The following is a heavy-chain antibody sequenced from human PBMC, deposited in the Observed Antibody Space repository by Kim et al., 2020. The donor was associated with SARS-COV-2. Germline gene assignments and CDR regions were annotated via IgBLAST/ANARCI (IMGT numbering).Heavy chain of an antibody. J-gene: IGHJ4*02. Sequence: SETLSLTCTVSGGSISSGGYYWSWIRQHPGKGLEWIGYIYYSGSTYYNPSLKSRVTISVDTSKNQFSLKLSSVTAADTAVYYCATHDFRDGYNWVFDYWGQGTLVTVSS. V-gene: IGHV4-31*03. CDR2: IYYSGST. D-gene: IGHD5-12*01. CDR1: GGSISSGGYY. CDR3: ATHDFRDGYNWVFDY.